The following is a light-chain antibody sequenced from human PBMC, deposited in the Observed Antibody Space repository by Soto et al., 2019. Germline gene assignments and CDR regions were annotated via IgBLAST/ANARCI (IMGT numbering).Light chain of an antibody. CDR2: TVS. J-gene: IGKJ4*01. V-gene: IGKV1-9*01. CDR1: QDIRSS. Sequence: DIQLTQSPSFLSASVGDRLTITCRASQDIRSSLAWYQQKPGKPPNLLLYTVSTLQSGVPSRFSGSRSGTEFTLTISSLQPEDFATYYCQQFNSSPFTFGGGTKVEI. CDR3: QQFNSSPFT.